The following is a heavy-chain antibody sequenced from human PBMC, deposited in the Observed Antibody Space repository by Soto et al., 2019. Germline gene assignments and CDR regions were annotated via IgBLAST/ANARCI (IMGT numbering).Heavy chain of an antibody. CDR2: ISGSGGST. J-gene: IGHJ4*02. CDR1: GFTFSSYA. D-gene: IGHD6-6*01. V-gene: IGHV3-23*01. CDR3: AKDRRIAARLPRFPLDY. Sequence: EVQLLESGGGLVQPGGSLRLSCAASGFTFSSYAMSWVRQAPGKGLEWVSAISGSGGSTYYADSVKGRFTISRDNSKNTLYLQMNSLRAEDTAVYYCAKDRRIAARLPRFPLDYWAQGTLVIVSS.